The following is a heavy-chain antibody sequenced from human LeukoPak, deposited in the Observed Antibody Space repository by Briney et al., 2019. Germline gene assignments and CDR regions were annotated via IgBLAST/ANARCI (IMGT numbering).Heavy chain of an antibody. J-gene: IGHJ3*02. CDR1: GGSISSYY. CDR3: ARQGSGGRSFDI. V-gene: IGHV4-59*08. Sequence: SETLSLTCIVSGGSISSYYWSWIRQPPGKGLEWIGYIFSSGSTNSNPSLKSRVTISVDTSKTQFSLKMTSVTAADTAVYYCARQGSGGRSFDIWGQGTMVTVSS. D-gene: IGHD1-26*01. CDR2: IFSSGST.